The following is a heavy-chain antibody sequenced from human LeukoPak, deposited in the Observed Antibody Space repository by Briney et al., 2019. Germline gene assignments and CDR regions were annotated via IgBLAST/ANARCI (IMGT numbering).Heavy chain of an antibody. J-gene: IGHJ4*02. D-gene: IGHD4-23*01. Sequence: PGGSLRLSCAASGFTFSSYAMTWVRQAPGKGLEWVSAISGSGSSTYYADSVKGRFTISRENSKNRLYLQMNSLRAEDTAVYYCARAEGYGGELDSWGQGTLVTVSS. CDR1: GFTFSSYA. CDR3: ARAEGYGGELDS. V-gene: IGHV3-23*01. CDR2: ISGSGSST.